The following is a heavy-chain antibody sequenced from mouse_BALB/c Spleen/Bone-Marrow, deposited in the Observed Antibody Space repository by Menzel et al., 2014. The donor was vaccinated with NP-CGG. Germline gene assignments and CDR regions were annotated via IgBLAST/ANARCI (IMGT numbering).Heavy chain of an antibody. Sequence: EVKLQESGGGLVKPGGSLKLSCSASGFTFXSSIMSWVRQTPEKRLEWVATISTGGTYTYYPDSVKGRFTISRDNAKNTLYLQMSSLKSEDTAMYYCSRGYGNCFDYWGQGTTLTVSS. CDR1: GFTFXSSI. V-gene: IGHV5-6-4*01. CDR2: ISTGGTYT. CDR3: SRGYGNCFDY. J-gene: IGHJ2*01. D-gene: IGHD2-10*02.